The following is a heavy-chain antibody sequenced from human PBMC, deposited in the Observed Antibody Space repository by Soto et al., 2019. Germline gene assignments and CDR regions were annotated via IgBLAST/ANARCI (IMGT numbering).Heavy chain of an antibody. CDR1: GYTFTGYG. V-gene: IGHV1-18*01. CDR2: IATYDDKT. CDR3: VRDLDGSGSYYTDY. D-gene: IGHD3-10*01. Sequence: QVQLVQSGTEVKKPGASVQVSCKGSGYTFTGYGITWVRQAPGQGLEWMGRIATYDDKTNYAQKLQGRVTMTTDTSTSTAYMELKRLRSDDTAVYYCVRDLDGSGSYYTDYWGQGTLVTVSS. J-gene: IGHJ4*02.